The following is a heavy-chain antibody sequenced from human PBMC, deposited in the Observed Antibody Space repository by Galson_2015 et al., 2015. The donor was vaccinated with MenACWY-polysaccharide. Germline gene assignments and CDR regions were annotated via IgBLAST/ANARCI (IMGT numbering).Heavy chain of an antibody. D-gene: IGHD6-25*01. Sequence: SLRLSCAASGFTFSDYYMSWIRQAPGKGLEWVSHISSGGGIIYYADSVKGRFTISRDNAKSSLYLQMNSLRAEDTAMYYWARSAWLDIWGQGTMVTVSS. V-gene: IGHV3-11*01. CDR3: ARSAWLDI. CDR1: GFTFSDYY. CDR2: ISSGGGII. J-gene: IGHJ3*02.